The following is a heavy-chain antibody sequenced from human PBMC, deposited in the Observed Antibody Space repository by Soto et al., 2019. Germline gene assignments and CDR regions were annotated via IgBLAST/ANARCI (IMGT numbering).Heavy chain of an antibody. CDR1: GFTFSSYT. D-gene: IGHD6-13*01. CDR3: ARVIPAAGTCFDS. Sequence: GGSLRLSCAASGFTFSSYTMNWVRQAPGKGLEWVSYISSGSSTIYYADSVKGRFTISRDNAKNSLYLQMNSLRADDTAAYYCARVIPAAGTCFDSWGQGTRVTVSS. CDR2: ISSGSSTI. V-gene: IGHV3-48*01. J-gene: IGHJ4*02.